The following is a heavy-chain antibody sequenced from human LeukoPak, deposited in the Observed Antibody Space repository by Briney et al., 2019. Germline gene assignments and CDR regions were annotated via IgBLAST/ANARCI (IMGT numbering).Heavy chain of an antibody. V-gene: IGHV4-34*01. Sequence: SETLSLTCAVYSGPFSGYYWSWIRQPQGKGLEWIGEINHSGSTNYNPSLKSRVTISVDTSKNQFSLKLNSMTAADTAVYYCARGYSSGADWFDPWGQGTLVTVPS. CDR2: INHSGST. CDR3: ARGYSSGADWFDP. D-gene: IGHD6-19*01. J-gene: IGHJ5*02. CDR1: SGPFSGYY.